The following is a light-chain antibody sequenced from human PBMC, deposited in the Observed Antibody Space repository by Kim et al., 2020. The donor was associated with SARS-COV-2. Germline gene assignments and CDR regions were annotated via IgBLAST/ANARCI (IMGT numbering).Light chain of an antibody. CDR3: QQYDNHPRDT. Sequence: DIQMTQSPSSLSASVGDRVTITCQASQDISNYLNWYQQKPGKAPKLLIYDASNLETGVPSRFSGSGSGTDFTFTISSLQPEDIATYYCQQYDNHPRDTFGQGTKLEI. V-gene: IGKV1-33*01. CDR2: DAS. CDR1: QDISNY. J-gene: IGKJ2*01.